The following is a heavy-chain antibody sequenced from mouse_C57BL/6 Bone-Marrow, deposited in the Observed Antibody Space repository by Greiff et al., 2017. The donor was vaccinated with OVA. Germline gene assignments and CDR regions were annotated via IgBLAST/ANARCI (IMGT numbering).Heavy chain of an antibody. J-gene: IGHJ2*01. CDR2: IDPSDSYT. D-gene: IGHD2-4*01. Sequence: QVQLQQPGAELVKPGASVKLSCKASGYTFTSYWMQWVKQRPGQGLEWIGEIDPSDSYTNYNQKFKGKATLTVDTSSSTAYMQISSLTSEDSAVYYCAREDYEYEGYFEYWGKGTTLTVSS. V-gene: IGHV1-50*01. CDR3: AREDYEYEGYFEY. CDR1: GYTFTSYW.